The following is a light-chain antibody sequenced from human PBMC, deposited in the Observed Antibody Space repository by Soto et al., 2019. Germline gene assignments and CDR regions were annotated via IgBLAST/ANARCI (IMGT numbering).Light chain of an antibody. J-gene: IGLJ1*01. CDR2: EVS. V-gene: IGLV2-14*01. Sequence: QSVLTQPASVSGSPGQSITISCTGTSSDVGGYNYVSWYQQHPGKAPKLMIYEVSNRPSGVSNRFSGSKSGNTASLTISGLQAEDDADYDCSSYTSSSIDYVFGTGTQLTVL. CDR3: SSYTSSSIDYV. CDR1: SSDVGGYNY.